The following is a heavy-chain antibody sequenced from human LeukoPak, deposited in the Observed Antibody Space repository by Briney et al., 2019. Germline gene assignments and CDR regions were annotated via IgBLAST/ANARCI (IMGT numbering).Heavy chain of an antibody. CDR2: ISYDGSNK. V-gene: IGHV3-30*19. CDR1: GFTFSSYG. J-gene: IGHJ4*02. Sequence: GGSLRLSCAASGFTFSSYGMHWVRQAPGKGLEWVAVISYDGSNKYYADSVKGRFTISRDNSKNTLYLQMNSLRAEDTAVYYCARAGSGAAGTIFDYWGQGTLVTVSS. CDR3: ARAGSGAAGTIFDY. D-gene: IGHD6-13*01.